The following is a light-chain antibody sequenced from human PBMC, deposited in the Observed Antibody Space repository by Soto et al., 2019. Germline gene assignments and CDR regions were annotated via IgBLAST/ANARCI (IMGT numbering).Light chain of an antibody. J-gene: IGKJ4*01. CDR2: VAS. CDR3: QQYNVSHLT. Sequence: EIVMTQSPATLSVSPGERATLSCRASQSVSSNLAGYQQKPGQTPKLLIYVASTRATGIPARFSGSWSGTEFTLTISRLQSKDVAVYYCQQYNVSHLTFGGGTKVEFK. V-gene: IGKV3-15*01. CDR1: QSVSSN.